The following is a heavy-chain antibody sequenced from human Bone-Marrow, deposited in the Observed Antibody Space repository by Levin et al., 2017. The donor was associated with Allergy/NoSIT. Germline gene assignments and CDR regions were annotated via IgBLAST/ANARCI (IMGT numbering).Heavy chain of an antibody. CDR1: GYNFAIYY. Sequence: ASVKVSCKASGYNFAIYYIHWMRQAPGQGPEWMGMINPNGGVSESPQKFQGRVTMTLDTSTGIFYMELSSPKSDDTAVYYCARDRGGWWFDPWGQGSLVTVSS. V-gene: IGHV1-46*01. CDR3: ARDRGGWWFDP. CDR2: INPNGGVS. D-gene: IGHD6-19*01. J-gene: IGHJ5*02.